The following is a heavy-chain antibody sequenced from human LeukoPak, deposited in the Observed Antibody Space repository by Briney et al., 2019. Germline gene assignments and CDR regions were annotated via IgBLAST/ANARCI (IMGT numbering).Heavy chain of an antibody. Sequence: GRSLRLSCAASGFNLNYYPVHWVRQAPGKGLVWVAFISDNGSLKYYADSVKGRFTISRDNSKNTLYLQMNSLRGDDTAVYYCARGRSGSSPVLDYYTDVWGKGTTVTVSS. CDR2: ISDNGSLK. V-gene: IGHV3-30*14. CDR3: ARGRSGSSPVLDYYTDV. CDR1: GFNLNYYP. J-gene: IGHJ6*03. D-gene: IGHD6-19*01.